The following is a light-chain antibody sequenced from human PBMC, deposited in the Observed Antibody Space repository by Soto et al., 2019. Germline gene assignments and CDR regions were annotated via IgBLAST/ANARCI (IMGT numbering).Light chain of an antibody. J-gene: IGLJ1*01. CDR2: SVS. CDR3: ISYTLRRSYV. Sequence: QSVLTQPASVSGSPGQTITISCSGTTSDIGAYDHVAWYQQLTGKTPKLMIYSVSNRPSGVSNRFSGSKSGNTASLTISGLQAEDEADYYCISYTLRRSYVFGTGTKVTVL. V-gene: IGLV2-14*03. CDR1: TSDIGAYDH.